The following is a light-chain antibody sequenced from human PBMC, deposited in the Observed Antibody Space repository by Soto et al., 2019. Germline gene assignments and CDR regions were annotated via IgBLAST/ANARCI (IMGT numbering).Light chain of an antibody. CDR3: QQYNDWPLT. V-gene: IGKV3-15*01. J-gene: IGKJ3*01. Sequence: EIVMTQSPATLSLSPGGRATLSCRASQSVSSNLAWYQQKPGQTPRLFIYGASTRATGIPVRFSGSGSGTEFTLTISSLQSEDFAVYYCQQYNDWPLTFGPGTKVEIK. CDR2: GAS. CDR1: QSVSSN.